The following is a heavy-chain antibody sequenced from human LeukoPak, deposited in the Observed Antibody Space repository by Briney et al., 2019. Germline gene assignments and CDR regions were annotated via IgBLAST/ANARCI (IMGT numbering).Heavy chain of an antibody. J-gene: IGHJ5*02. CDR1: GVTVNSYF. Sequence: GGSLRLSCAASGVTVNSYFMGWVRQAPGKGLEWVSLISSDGITYYADSVKGRFTISRDNAKNSLYLQMNSLRAEDTAVYYCATGEAAAGFSWGQGTLVTVSS. CDR3: ATGEAAAGFS. D-gene: IGHD6-13*01. CDR2: ISSDGIT. V-gene: IGHV3-53*01.